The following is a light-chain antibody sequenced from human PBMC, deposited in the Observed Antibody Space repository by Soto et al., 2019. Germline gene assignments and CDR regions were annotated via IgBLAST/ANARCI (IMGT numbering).Light chain of an antibody. CDR3: SSYTSSTTWV. CDR1: SSDVGGYNF. Sequence: QSALTQPASVSGSPRQSITISCTGTSSDVGGYNFVSWYQQHPGNAPKLVIYEVSNRPSGISNRFSGSKSGNTASLTISGLQAEDEADYYCSSYTSSTTWVFGGGTKVTVL. V-gene: IGLV2-14*01. J-gene: IGLJ3*02. CDR2: EVS.